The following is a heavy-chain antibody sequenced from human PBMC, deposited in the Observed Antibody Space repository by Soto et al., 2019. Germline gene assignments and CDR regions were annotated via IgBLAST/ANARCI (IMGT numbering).Heavy chain of an antibody. CDR1: GDSVSSNSAA. D-gene: IGHD6-13*01. Sequence: SQTLSLTCAISGDSVSSNSAAWNWIRQSPSRGLEWLGRTYYRSKWYNDYAVSVKGRITINPDTSKNQFSLQLNSVTPEDTAVYYCARGRPGSSSWYNYYYGMDVWGQGTTVTVSS. CDR3: ARGRPGSSSWYNYYYGMDV. J-gene: IGHJ6*02. V-gene: IGHV6-1*01. CDR2: TYYRSKWYN.